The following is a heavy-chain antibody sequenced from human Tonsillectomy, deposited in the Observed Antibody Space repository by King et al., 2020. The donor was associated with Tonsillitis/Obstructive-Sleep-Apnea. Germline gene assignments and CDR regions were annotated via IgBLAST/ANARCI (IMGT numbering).Heavy chain of an antibody. V-gene: IGHV3-30*18. CDR1: GFTFSSYG. D-gene: IGHD4-17*01. Sequence: VQLVESGGGVVQPGTSLRLSCAASGFTFSSYGMHWVRQAPGKGLEWVAVISYEGSNKYFADSVEGRFTISRDNSKKTLFLEMNSLTTEDTAVYYCAKGEAYGDFRFDYGGQGTLVTVSS. CDR3: AKGEAYGDFRFDY. J-gene: IGHJ4*02. CDR2: ISYEGSNK.